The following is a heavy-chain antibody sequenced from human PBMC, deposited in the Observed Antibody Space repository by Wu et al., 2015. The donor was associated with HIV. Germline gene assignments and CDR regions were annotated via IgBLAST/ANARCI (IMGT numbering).Heavy chain of an antibody. CDR2: IIPIFGTA. CDR3: ARESTMIVVGNDAFDI. V-gene: IGHV1-69*12. J-gene: IGHJ3*02. Sequence: QVQLVQSGAEVKKPGSSAKVSCKASGGTFSSYAISWVRQAPGQGLEWMGGIIPIFGTANYAQKFQGRVTITADESTSTAYMELSSLRSEDTAVYYCARESTMIVVGNDAFDIWGQGDNGHRLF. CDR1: GGTFSSYA. D-gene: IGHD3-22*01.